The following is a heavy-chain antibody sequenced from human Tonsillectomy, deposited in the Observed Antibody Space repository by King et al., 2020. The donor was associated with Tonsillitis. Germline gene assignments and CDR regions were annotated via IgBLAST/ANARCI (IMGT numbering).Heavy chain of an antibody. CDR1: GGSVSSGRYY. CDR2: IYYSGNT. J-gene: IGHJ6*02. V-gene: IGHV4-61*01. D-gene: IGHD2-2*01. Sequence: VQLQESGPGLVKPSETLSLTCTVSGGSVSSGRYYWSWIRQPPGKGLEWIGYIYYSGNTNYNPSLRSRVTMSEDTSKNQFSLKLSSVTAADTAMYYCARVYPAADYYYGMDVWGQGTTVTVSS. CDR3: ARVYPAADYYYGMDV.